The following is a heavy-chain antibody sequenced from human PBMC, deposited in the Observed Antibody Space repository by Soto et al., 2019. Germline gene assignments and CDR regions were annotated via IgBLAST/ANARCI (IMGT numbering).Heavy chain of an antibody. V-gene: IGHV3-66*01. J-gene: IGHJ6*03. CDR1: GFTVSSNY. CDR2: IYSGGST. CDR3: ARVVTRNYYYYMDV. D-gene: IGHD4-4*01. Sequence: GGSLRLSCAASGFTVSSNYMSWVRQAPGKGLEWVSVIYSGGSTYYADSVKGRFTISTDNSKNTLYLQMNSLRAADTAAYYCARVVTRNYYYYMDVWGKGTTVTVSS.